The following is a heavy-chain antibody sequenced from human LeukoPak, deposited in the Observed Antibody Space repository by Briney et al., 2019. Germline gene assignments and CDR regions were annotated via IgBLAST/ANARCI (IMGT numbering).Heavy chain of an antibody. D-gene: IGHD1-26*01. CDR1: GFTLSTKF. Sequence: GGALRLSCAASGFTLSTKFMSWVRQAPGKGLEWVSVILDVGGMYYAEFVKGRFTISRDVSKNTLYLQMNSLRADDTAVYYCAKDLGRYRHNFYDCGGEGILVT. CDR3: AKDLGRYRHNFYDC. CDR2: ILDVGGM. V-gene: IGHV3-53*01. J-gene: IGHJ4*02.